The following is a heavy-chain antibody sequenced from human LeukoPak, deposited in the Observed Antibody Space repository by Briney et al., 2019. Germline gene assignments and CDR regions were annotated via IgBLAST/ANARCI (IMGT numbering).Heavy chain of an antibody. CDR2: IDHSGST. CDR1: GGSFSGYY. Sequence: SETLSLTCAVYGGSFSGYYWSWIRQPPGKGLEWIGEIDHSGSTNYNPSLKSRVTISVDTSKNQFSLRLSSVTAADTAVYYCARGGYSYGFKAFDIWGQGTKVTVSS. CDR3: ARGGYSYGFKAFDI. J-gene: IGHJ3*02. V-gene: IGHV4-34*01. D-gene: IGHD5-18*01.